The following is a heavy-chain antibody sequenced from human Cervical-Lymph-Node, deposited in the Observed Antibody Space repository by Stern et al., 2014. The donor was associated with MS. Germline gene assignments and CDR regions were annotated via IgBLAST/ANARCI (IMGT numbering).Heavy chain of an antibody. Sequence: QLQLQESGPGLVKPSETLSLTCTVSGGSVSSGSYYWSWIRQPPGKGLEWIGYIYYSGSTNYNPSLKSRVTISVDTSKNQFSLKLSSVTAADTAVYYCARDSVFGVVGTFDYWGQGTLVTVSS. CDR1: GGSVSSGSYY. J-gene: IGHJ4*02. D-gene: IGHD3-3*02. CDR3: ARDSVFGVVGTFDY. V-gene: IGHV4-61*01. CDR2: IYYSGST.